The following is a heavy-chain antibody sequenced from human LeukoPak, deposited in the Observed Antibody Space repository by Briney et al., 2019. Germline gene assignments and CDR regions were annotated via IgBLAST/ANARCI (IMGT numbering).Heavy chain of an antibody. V-gene: IGHV3-30*01. Sequence: GGSPRLSCAASGFTFISYAMHWVRPAPGKGLEWVAVISSDGSNKYYADSVKGRFTISRGNSKNTLYLQMNSLRAEDTAVYYCARDRALDYWGQGTLVTVSS. CDR2: ISSDGSNK. CDR3: ARDRALDY. CDR1: GFTFISYA. J-gene: IGHJ4*02.